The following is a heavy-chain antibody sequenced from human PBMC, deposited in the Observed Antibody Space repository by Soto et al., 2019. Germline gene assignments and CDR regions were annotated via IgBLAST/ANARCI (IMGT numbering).Heavy chain of an antibody. CDR3: ARLEGLATISYYFDF. CDR1: GGSISSGGYY. Sequence: ASETLSLTCTVSGGSISSGGYYWSWIRQHPGKGLEWIGCIYYRGNAYYNPSLQSRVTISVDKSKSQFSLKLNSVTAADSAVYFCARLEGLATISYYFDFWGPGDLVTVSS. J-gene: IGHJ4*02. V-gene: IGHV4-31*03. CDR2: IYYRGNA. D-gene: IGHD3-9*01.